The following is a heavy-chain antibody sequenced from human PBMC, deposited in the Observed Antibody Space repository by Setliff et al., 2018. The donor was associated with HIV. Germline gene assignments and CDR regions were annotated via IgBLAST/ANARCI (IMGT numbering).Heavy chain of an antibody. V-gene: IGHV3-43*01. CDR2: ISWDGDMT. CDR1: GFTFDDYT. D-gene: IGHD5-12*01. CDR3: AKDGWGYDYVGAYYFDY. Sequence: GGSLRLSCAASGFTFDDYTMHWVRQAPGKGLEWVSLISWDGDMTYYADSVKGRFTVSRDNSKNSLYLQMNSLTTEDTGLYYCAKDGWGYDYVGAYYFDYWGQGTPVTVSS. J-gene: IGHJ4*02.